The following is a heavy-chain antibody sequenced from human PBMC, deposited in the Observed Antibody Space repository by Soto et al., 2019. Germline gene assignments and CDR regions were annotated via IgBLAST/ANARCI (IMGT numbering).Heavy chain of an antibody. Sequence: GESLKISCKGSGYSFTSYWISWVRQMPGKGLEWMGRIDPSDSYTNYSPSFQGHVTISADKSISTAYLQWSSLKASDTVMYYCARHTDTAMDLYYYYGMDVWGQGTTVTVSS. CDR1: GYSFTSYW. CDR2: IDPSDSYT. J-gene: IGHJ6*02. CDR3: ARHTDTAMDLYYYYGMDV. D-gene: IGHD5-18*01. V-gene: IGHV5-10-1*01.